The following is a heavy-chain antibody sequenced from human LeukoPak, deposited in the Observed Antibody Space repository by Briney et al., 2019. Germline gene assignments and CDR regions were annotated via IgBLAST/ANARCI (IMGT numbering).Heavy chain of an antibody. CDR3: ARDWDDILTGQFN. Sequence: VGSLRLSCAASRFTFSSYSMNWVRQAPGKGLEWVSSISSTSSYIYYADSVKGRFTISRDNAKNSLYLQMNSLRAEDTAVYYCARDWDDILTGQFNWGQGTLVTVSS. CDR2: ISSTSSYI. V-gene: IGHV3-21*01. D-gene: IGHD3-9*01. CDR1: RFTFSSYS. J-gene: IGHJ4*02.